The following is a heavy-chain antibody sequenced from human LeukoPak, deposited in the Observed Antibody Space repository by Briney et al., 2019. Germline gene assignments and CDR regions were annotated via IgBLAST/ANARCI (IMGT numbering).Heavy chain of an antibody. D-gene: IGHD4-23*01. V-gene: IGHV4-59*08. CDR1: GGSISSYY. Sequence: PSETLSLTCTVSGGSISSYYWSWLRQPPGKGLEGIGYIYYSGSTNYNPSLKSRVTISVDTSKNQFSLKLSSVTAADTAVYYCARKDYGGIGDWFDPWGQGTLVTVSS. CDR2: IYYSGST. CDR3: ARKDYGGIGDWFDP. J-gene: IGHJ5*02.